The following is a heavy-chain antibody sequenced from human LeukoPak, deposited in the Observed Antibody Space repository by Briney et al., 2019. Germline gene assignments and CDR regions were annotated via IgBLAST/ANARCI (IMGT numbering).Heavy chain of an antibody. Sequence: SETLSLTCTVPGGSISSYYWSWIRQPPGKGLEWIGYIYYSGSTNYNPSLKSRVTISVDTSKNQFSLKLSSVTAADTAVYYCARDGGYYYDSSGYGAFDIWGQGTMVTVSS. CDR1: GGSISSYY. CDR2: IYYSGST. D-gene: IGHD3-22*01. J-gene: IGHJ3*02. V-gene: IGHV4-59*01. CDR3: ARDGGYYYDSSGYGAFDI.